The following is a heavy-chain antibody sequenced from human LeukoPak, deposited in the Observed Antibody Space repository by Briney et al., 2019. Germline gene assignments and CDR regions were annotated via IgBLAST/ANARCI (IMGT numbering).Heavy chain of an antibody. J-gene: IGHJ3*02. CDR3: ARGYYYGSGSYLAPNAFDI. Sequence: GGSLRLSCAASGFTFRSYAMHWVRQAPGKGLDWVAVISYDGSNKYYADSVKGRFTISRDNSKNTLYLQMNSLRAEDTAVYYCARGYYYGSGSYLAPNAFDIWGQGTMVTVSS. CDR1: GFTFRSYA. CDR2: ISYDGSNK. V-gene: IGHV3-30-3*01. D-gene: IGHD3-10*01.